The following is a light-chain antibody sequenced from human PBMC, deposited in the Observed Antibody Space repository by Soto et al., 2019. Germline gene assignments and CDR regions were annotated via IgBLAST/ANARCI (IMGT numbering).Light chain of an antibody. CDR2: DAS. Sequence: DIQMTQSPSTLSASVGDRVTITCRASQSISSWLAWYQQKPGKAPKLLIYDASSLESGVPSRLSGSGSGTEFTLTISSLQPDDFATYYCQQYNSYSWWTFGQGTKVEIK. CDR3: QQYNSYSWWT. J-gene: IGKJ1*01. CDR1: QSISSW. V-gene: IGKV1-5*01.